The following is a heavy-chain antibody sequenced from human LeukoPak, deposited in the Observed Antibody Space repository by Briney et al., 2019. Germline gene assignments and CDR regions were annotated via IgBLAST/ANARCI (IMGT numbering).Heavy chain of an antibody. Sequence: GGSLRLSCAASGFTVSSNYMSWVRQAPGKGLEWVSVIYSGGSTYYADSVKGRFTISRDNSKNTLYLQMNSLRAEDTAVHYCARENYYGSGSQKVLYYFDYWGQGTLVTVSS. CDR3: ARENYYGSGSQKVLYYFDY. J-gene: IGHJ4*02. CDR2: IYSGGST. V-gene: IGHV3-53*01. D-gene: IGHD3-10*01. CDR1: GFTVSSNY.